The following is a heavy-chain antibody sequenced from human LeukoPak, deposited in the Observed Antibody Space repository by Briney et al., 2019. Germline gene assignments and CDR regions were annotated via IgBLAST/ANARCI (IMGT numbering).Heavy chain of an antibody. CDR3: ARGAPPQN. Sequence: SETLSLTCTVSGGSISSSSYYWGWIRQPPAKGLEWIGSVYYTGASYYNPSLKSRVTISIDTSKNHFSLNLTSVTAADTAVYYCARGAPPQNWGQGALVTVSS. V-gene: IGHV4-39*07. CDR2: VYYTGAS. CDR1: GGSISSSSYY. J-gene: IGHJ4*02.